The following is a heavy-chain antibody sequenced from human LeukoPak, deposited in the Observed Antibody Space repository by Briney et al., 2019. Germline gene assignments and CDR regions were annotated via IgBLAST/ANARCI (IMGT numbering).Heavy chain of an antibody. CDR2: IYYSGST. CDR3: ARDSPSIYDFWSGYYDRANYYMDV. J-gene: IGHJ6*03. Sequence: ASETLSLTCTVSGGSISSYYWSGIRQPPGKGLEWIGYIYYSGSTNYNPSLKSRVTISVDTSKNQFSLKLSSVTAADTAVYYCARDSPSIYDFWSGYYDRANYYMDVWGKGTTVTVSS. CDR1: GGSISSYY. D-gene: IGHD3-3*01. V-gene: IGHV4-59*12.